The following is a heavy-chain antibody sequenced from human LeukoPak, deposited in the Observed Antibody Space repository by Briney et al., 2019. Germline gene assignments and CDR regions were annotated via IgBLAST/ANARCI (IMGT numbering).Heavy chain of an antibody. D-gene: IGHD5-24*01. CDR1: GGSISSYY. J-gene: IGHJ3*02. CDR3: ATRRDGYNPPDAFDI. CDR2: IYYSGST. Sequence: PSETLSLTCTVSGGSISSYYWSWIRQPPGKGLKWIGYIYYSGSTNYNPSLKSRVTISVDTPKNQFSLKLSSVTAADTAVYYCATRRDGYNPPDAFDIWGQGTMVTVSS. V-gene: IGHV4-59*01.